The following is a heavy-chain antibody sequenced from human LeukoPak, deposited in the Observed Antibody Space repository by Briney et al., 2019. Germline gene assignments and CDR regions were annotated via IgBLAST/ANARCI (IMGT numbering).Heavy chain of an antibody. CDR3: ATVLVVTTFDY. CDR1: GFIFTDYW. CDR2: ISGSGDAT. J-gene: IGHJ4*02. V-gene: IGHV3-23*01. D-gene: IGHD4/OR15-4a*01. Sequence: GGSLRLSCAASGFIFTDYWMHWVRQGPGKGLEWVSGISGSGDATYHADSVKGRFTISRDNSKNTLYLQMNSLRAEDTAVYFCATVLVVTTFDYWGQGTQVTVSS.